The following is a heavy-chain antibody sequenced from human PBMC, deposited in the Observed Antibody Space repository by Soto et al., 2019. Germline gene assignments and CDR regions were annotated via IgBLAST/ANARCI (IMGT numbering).Heavy chain of an antibody. CDR1: GYALTSYN. CDR2: ISAYNGNT. V-gene: IGHV1-18*01. D-gene: IGHD1-26*01. J-gene: IGHJ5*02. Sequence: GASVKVSFKASGYALTSYNINWVRQAPGQGLEWMGWISAYNGNTDFAQRLQGRLTMTTDTSTSTAYMELWSLGPDETALYYCARGRSPDHWGQGTLVTVSS. CDR3: ARGRSPDH.